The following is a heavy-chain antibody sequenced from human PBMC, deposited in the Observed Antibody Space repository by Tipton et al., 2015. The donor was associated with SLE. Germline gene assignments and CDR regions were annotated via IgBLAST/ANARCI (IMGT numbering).Heavy chain of an antibody. V-gene: IGHV4-30-2*01. CDR3: SREKIVDTGEKVFDI. Sequence: TLSLTCAVSGGFISSYGYSWGWIRQPPGKGLEWIGYIYQSGATYYNPSLNSRVTISVDRSKNQFSLNLSSVTAADTAVYYCSREKIVDTGEKVFDIWGQGTMVTVSS. D-gene: IGHD1-26*01. CDR1: GGFISSYGYS. CDR2: IYQSGAT. J-gene: IGHJ3*02.